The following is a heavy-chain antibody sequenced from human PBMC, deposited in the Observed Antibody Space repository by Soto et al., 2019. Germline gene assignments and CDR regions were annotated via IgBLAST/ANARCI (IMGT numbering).Heavy chain of an antibody. V-gene: IGHV3-23*01. Sequence: GGSLRLSCAASGFTFSSYAMSWVRQARGKGLEWVSAISGSGGSTYYADSVKGRFTISRDNSKNTLYLQMNSLRAEDTAVYYCARDGYCSSTSCYWAFDYWGQGTLVTVSS. CDR3: ARDGYCSSTSCYWAFDY. CDR1: GFTFSSYA. D-gene: IGHD2-2*03. CDR2: ISGSGGST. J-gene: IGHJ4*02.